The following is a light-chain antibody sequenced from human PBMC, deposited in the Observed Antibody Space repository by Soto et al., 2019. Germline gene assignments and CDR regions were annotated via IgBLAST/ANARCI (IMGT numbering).Light chain of an antibody. Sequence: DIQMTQSPSTLSASVGDRVTITCRAGQSISSWLAWYQQKPGKAPKLLIYKASSLESGVPARFSGSGSGTEFTLTISSLQPDDFATYYCQQYNSYGTFGQGTKVDIK. J-gene: IGKJ1*01. CDR3: QQYNSYGT. CDR1: QSISSW. CDR2: KAS. V-gene: IGKV1-5*03.